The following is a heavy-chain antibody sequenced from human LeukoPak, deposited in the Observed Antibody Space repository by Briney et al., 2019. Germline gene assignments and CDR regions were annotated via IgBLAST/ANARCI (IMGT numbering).Heavy chain of an antibody. Sequence: ASVKVSCKASGYTFTSYGISWVRQAPGQRLEWMGWINAGNGNTKYSQKFQGRVTITRDTSASTAYMELSSLRSEDTAVYYCARDDFLGYCTNGVCSGYYGMDVWGQGTTVTVSS. J-gene: IGHJ6*02. V-gene: IGHV1-3*01. CDR2: INAGNGNT. D-gene: IGHD2-8*01. CDR1: GYTFTSYG. CDR3: ARDDFLGYCTNGVCSGYYGMDV.